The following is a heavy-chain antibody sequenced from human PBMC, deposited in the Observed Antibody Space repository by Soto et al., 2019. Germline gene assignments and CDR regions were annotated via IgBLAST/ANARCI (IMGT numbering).Heavy chain of an antibody. CDR1: GFTFSTYS. J-gene: IGHJ4*02. V-gene: IGHV3-48*01. Sequence: PGGSLRLSCAASGFTFSTYSMNWVRQAPGKGPEWVSYISSSSYTIYYADSVKGRFTISRDNAKNSLYLQMNSLRAEDTAVYYCASPARVGSGWYYFDYWGQGTLVTVSS. CDR2: ISSSSYTI. CDR3: ASPARVGSGWYYFDY. D-gene: IGHD6-19*01.